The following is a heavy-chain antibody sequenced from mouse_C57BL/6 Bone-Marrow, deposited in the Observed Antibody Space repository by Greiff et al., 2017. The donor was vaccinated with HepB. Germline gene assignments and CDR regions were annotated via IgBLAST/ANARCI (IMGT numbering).Heavy chain of an antibody. CDR2: ISNGGGST. J-gene: IGHJ3*01. Sequence: DVKLVESGGGLVQPGGSLKLSCAASGFTFSDYYMYWVRQTPEKRLEWVAYISNGGGSTYYPDTVKGRFTISRDNAKNTLYLQMSRLKSEDTAMYYCARVFAYWGQGTLVTVSA. CDR1: GFTFSDYY. CDR3: ARVFAY. V-gene: IGHV5-12*01.